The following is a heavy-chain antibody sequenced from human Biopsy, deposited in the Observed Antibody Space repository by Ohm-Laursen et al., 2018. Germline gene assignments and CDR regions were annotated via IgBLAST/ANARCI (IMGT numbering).Heavy chain of an antibody. J-gene: IGHJ4*02. V-gene: IGHV3-9*01. CDR3: AKASGYSSGWPIDY. D-gene: IGHD6-19*01. Sequence: SLRLSCTATGFTFENYAMNWVRQAPGKGLEWVSGISWNSGSVVYADSVKGRFTISRDNAKNSLYLQMHSLRAEDTAFYYCAKASGYSSGWPIDYWGQGNLVTVSS. CDR1: GFTFENYA. CDR2: ISWNSGSV.